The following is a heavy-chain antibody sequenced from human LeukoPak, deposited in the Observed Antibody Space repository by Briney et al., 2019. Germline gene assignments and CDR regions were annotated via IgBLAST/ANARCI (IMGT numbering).Heavy chain of an antibody. Sequence: SQTLSLTCTVSGDSISSGDYYWSWIRQPAGKGLEWIGRISSSGSTNYNPSLKSRVTISVDTSKNQFSLKLSSVTAADTAVYYWARVLLWFGESEGYYFDYWGQGTLVTVSS. D-gene: IGHD3-10*01. CDR3: ARVLLWFGESEGYYFDY. V-gene: IGHV4-61*02. CDR2: ISSSGST. J-gene: IGHJ4*02. CDR1: GDSISSGDYY.